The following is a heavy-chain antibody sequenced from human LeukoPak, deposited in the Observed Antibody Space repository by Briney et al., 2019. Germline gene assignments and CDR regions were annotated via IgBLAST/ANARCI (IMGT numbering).Heavy chain of an antibody. CDR1: GFTFSSYA. CDR2: INGRGDNT. J-gene: IGHJ5*02. CDR3: AKDRVSPGFNLFDP. Sequence: GGPLRLSCAASGFTFSSYAMNWVRQAPGKGLEWVSAINGRGDNTYYADSVKGRFTISRDNSKSTLFLQMNSLRAEDTAIYYCAKDRVSPGFNLFDPWGQGTLVTVSS. V-gene: IGHV3-23*01. D-gene: IGHD2/OR15-2a*01.